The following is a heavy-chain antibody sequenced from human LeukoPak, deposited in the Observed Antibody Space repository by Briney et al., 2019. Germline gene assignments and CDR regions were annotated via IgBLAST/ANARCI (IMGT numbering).Heavy chain of an antibody. Sequence: AGGSLRLSCAASGFTFSSYAMHWVRQAPGKGLEWVAVISYDGSNKYYADSVKGRFTISRDNSKNTLYLQMNSLRAENTAVYYCARGRVTYSSSSWYYFDYGGQGTLVTVS. J-gene: IGHJ4*02. D-gene: IGHD6-13*01. CDR2: ISYDGSNK. V-gene: IGHV3-30-3*01. CDR3: ARGRVTYSSSSWYYFDY. CDR1: GFTFSSYA.